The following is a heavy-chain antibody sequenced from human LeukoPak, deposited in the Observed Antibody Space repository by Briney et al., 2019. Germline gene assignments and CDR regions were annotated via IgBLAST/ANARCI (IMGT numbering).Heavy chain of an antibody. CDR2: INPNSGGT. V-gene: IGHV1-2*02. D-gene: IGHD3-16*01. J-gene: IGHJ5*02. Sequence: GASVKVSCKASGYSFTDYYINRVRQAPGQGLEWMGWINPNSGGTNYAQKFQGRVTITADKSTSTAYMELSSLRSEDTAVYYCARALNDEDETRFDPWGQGTLVTVSS. CDR3: ARALNDEDETRFDP. CDR1: GYSFTDYY.